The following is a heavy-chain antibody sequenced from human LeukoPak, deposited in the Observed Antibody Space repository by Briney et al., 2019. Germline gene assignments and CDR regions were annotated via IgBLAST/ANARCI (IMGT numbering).Heavy chain of an antibody. D-gene: IGHD2-15*01. Sequence: PGGSLRLSCAASGFTFSSYSMNWVRQAPGKGLEWVSYIGTSGRTIYYADSVKGRFTISRDNAKDSLYLQMNSLRAEDTAVYYCARGRLGGGSPLHDYWGQGTLVTVSS. J-gene: IGHJ4*02. V-gene: IGHV3-48*01. CDR2: IGTSGRTI. CDR3: ARGRLGGGSPLHDY. CDR1: GFTFSSYS.